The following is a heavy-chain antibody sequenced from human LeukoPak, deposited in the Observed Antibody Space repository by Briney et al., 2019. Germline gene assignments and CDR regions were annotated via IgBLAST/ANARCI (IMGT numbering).Heavy chain of an antibody. CDR2: IYSGGST. Sequence: ETLSLTCAVYGGSFSGYYWSWIRQPPGKGLEWVSVIYSGGSTYYADSVKGRFTISRDNSKNTLYLQMNSLRAEDTAVYYCARKTIGAMGAFDIWGQGTMVTVSS. CDR3: ARKTIGAMGAFDI. CDR1: GGSFSGYY. D-gene: IGHD1-7*01. V-gene: IGHV3-66*01. J-gene: IGHJ3*02.